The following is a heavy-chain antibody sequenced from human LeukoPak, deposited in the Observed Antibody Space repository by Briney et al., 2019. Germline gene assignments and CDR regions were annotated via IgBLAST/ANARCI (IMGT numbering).Heavy chain of an antibody. D-gene: IGHD6-19*01. CDR1: GDSVSRSSAA. J-gene: IGHJ4*02. CDR2: TYYRSKWCS. Sequence: SQTLSLTCAISGDSVSRSSAAWNWIRQSPSRGLEWLGRTYYRSKWCSDYAVSVKSRISINPDTPKNQFSLQLNSVTPEDTAVYYCVRALGSSSGWRPFDYWGQGTLVTVSS. CDR3: VRALGSSSGWRPFDY. V-gene: IGHV6-1*01.